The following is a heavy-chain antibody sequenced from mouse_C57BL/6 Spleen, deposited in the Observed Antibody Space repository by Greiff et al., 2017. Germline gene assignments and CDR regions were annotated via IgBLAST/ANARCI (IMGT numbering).Heavy chain of an antibody. CDR1: GFSLSTSGMG. Sequence: QVTLKESGPGILQSSQTLSLTCSFSGFSLSTSGMGVSWIRQPSGKGLEWLAHIYWDDDKRYNPSLKSRLTISKDTSRNQVFLKITSVDTADTATYYCARRAFTTVVATNWYFDVWGTGTTVTVSS. CDR2: IYWDDDK. J-gene: IGHJ1*03. D-gene: IGHD1-1*01. CDR3: ARRAFTTVVATNWYFDV. V-gene: IGHV8-12*01.